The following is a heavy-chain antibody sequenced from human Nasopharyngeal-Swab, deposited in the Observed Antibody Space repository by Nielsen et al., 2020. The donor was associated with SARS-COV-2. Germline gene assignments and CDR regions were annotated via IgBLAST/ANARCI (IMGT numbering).Heavy chain of an antibody. CDR2: ISGGGDST. J-gene: IGHJ4*02. V-gene: IGHV3-23*01. CDR3: AKANTRDFDY. CDR1: GFTFNSFA. Sequence: GESLKISCAASGFTFNSFAMSWVRQAPGKGLEWVSGISGGGDSTHYADSVKGRFTISRDNSRKTLYLQMNSLRAEDTAVYHCAKANTRDFDYWGQGTLVTVS.